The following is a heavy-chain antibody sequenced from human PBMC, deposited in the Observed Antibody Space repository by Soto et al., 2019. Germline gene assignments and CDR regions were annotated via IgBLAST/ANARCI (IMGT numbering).Heavy chain of an antibody. Sequence: EVQLLESGGGLVQPGGSLRLSCAASGFTFSSYAMSWVRQAPGKGLEWVSAISGSGGSTYYADSVKGRFTISRDNSKNTLYLQMNSLRDDDTAVYYCAKEITIFGVVIRPIYYFDYWGQGTLVTVSS. J-gene: IGHJ4*02. CDR1: GFTFSSYA. D-gene: IGHD3-3*01. V-gene: IGHV3-23*01. CDR2: ISGSGGST. CDR3: AKEITIFGVVIRPIYYFDY.